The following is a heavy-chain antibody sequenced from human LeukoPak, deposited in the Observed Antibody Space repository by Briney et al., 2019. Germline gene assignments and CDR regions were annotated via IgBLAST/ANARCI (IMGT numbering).Heavy chain of an antibody. Sequence: PSETLSLTCTVSGGSISSGSYSWSWIRQPPGKGLEWIGYIYHSGSTYYNPSLKSRVTISVDRSKNQFSLKLSSVTAADTAVYYCATGATLGILGYWGQGTLVTVSS. CDR2: IYHSGST. J-gene: IGHJ4*02. CDR3: ATGATLGILGY. D-gene: IGHD7-27*01. CDR1: GGSISSGSYS. V-gene: IGHV4-30-2*01.